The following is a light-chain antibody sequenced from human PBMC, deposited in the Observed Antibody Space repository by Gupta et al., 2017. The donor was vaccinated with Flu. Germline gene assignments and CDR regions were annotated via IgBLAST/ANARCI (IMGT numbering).Light chain of an antibody. CDR2: ENN. J-gene: IGLJ3*02. CDR3: GTWDSSLGAGGV. V-gene: IGLV1-51*02. Sequence: QSVLTQPPSVSAAPGQKVTISCSGSSSNIGNNYVSWYQQLPGTAPKLLIYENNKRPSGIPDRFSGSKSGTSATLGSTGLQTGDEADYYCGTWDSSLGAGGVFGGGTKLTVL. CDR1: SSNIGNNY.